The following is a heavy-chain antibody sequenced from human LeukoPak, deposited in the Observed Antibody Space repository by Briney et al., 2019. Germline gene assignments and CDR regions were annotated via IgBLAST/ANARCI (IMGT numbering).Heavy chain of an antibody. V-gene: IGHV1-2*02. CDR2: INPNSGGT. D-gene: IGHD1-14*01. Sequence: GASVKVSCKASGYTFTGYYMHWVRQAPGQGLEWMGWINPNSGGTNYAQKFQGRVTMTRDTSISTAYMELSRLRSDGTAVYYCARGQNPRTNLKNWFDPWGQGTLVTVSS. J-gene: IGHJ5*02. CDR3: ARGQNPRTNLKNWFDP. CDR1: GYTFTGYY.